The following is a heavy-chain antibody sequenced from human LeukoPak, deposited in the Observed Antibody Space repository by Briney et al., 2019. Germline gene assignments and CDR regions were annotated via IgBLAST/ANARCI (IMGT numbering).Heavy chain of an antibody. CDR2: ISWNSGSI. V-gene: IGHV3-9*01. CDR1: GFTFDDYA. D-gene: IGHD2-2*01. Sequence: PGRSLRLSCAASGFTFDDYAMHWVRQAPGKSLEWVSGISWNSGSIGYADSVKGRFTISRDNAKNSLYLQMNSLRAEDTALYYCAKAYCSSTSCYIDYWGQGTLVTVSS. J-gene: IGHJ4*02. CDR3: AKAYCSSTSCYIDY.